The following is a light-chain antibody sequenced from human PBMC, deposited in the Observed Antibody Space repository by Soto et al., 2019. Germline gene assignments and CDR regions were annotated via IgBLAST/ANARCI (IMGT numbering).Light chain of an antibody. CDR2: EAS. J-gene: IGKJ1*01. CDR3: QQYNSYSWT. V-gene: IGKV1-5*03. Sequence: DIQMTQSPSSLSASVGDRVTITCRTSQSIDNYLNWYQQKPGKAPRLLIYEASRLESGVPSRIGGSGSGTEFTLTISSLQPDDFATYYCQQYNSYSWTFGQGTKVDIK. CDR1: QSIDNY.